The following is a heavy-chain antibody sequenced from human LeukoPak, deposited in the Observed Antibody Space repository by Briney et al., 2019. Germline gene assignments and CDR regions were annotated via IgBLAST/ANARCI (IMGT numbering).Heavy chain of an antibody. CDR2: IRSKAYGGTT. V-gene: IGHV3-49*04. J-gene: IGHJ6*03. D-gene: IGHD3-10*01. CDR3: TRDRDYYGSGRRRGYYYYYMDV. CDR1: GFIFSSHA. Sequence: GGSLRLSCAASGFIFSSHAMNWVRQAPGKGLEWVGFIRSKAYGGTTEYAASVKGRFTISRDDSKSIAYLQMNSLKTEDTAVYYCTRDRDYYGSGRRRGYYYYYMDVWGKGTTVTISS.